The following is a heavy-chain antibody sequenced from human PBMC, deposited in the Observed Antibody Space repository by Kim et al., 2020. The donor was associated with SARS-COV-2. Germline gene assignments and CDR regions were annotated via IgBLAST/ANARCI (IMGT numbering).Heavy chain of an antibody. J-gene: IGHJ5*02. Sequence: ASVKVSCKVSGYTLTELSMHWVRQAPGKGLAWKGGFEPADGETIYAQKFQGRVTLTEDTSPDAAYMAMSILRSEETDVFYCCTTYPHRYKANWVVPWGQG. V-gene: IGHV1-24*01. D-gene: IGHD5-12*01. CDR2: FEPADGET. CDR1: GYTLTELS. CDR3: CTTYPHRYKANWVVP.